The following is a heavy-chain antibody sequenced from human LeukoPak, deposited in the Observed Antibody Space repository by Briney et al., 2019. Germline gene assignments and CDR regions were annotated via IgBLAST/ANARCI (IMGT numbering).Heavy chain of an antibody. CDR3: ARGVDYYGV. J-gene: IGHJ4*02. Sequence: SETLSLTCNVSGGSISSSSYYWGWIRQPPGKRLEWIGNIYYSESTYYSPSLKSRVTISVDTSKKQFSLKLSSVTAADTAVYYCARGVDYYGVWGQGTLVTVSS. D-gene: IGHD3-10*01. CDR2: IYYSEST. V-gene: IGHV4-39*07. CDR1: GGSISSSSYY.